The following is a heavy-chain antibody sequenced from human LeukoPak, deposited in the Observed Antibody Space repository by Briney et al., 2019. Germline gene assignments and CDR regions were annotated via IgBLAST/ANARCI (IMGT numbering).Heavy chain of an antibody. D-gene: IGHD2-2*01. CDR1: GGSFSGYY. CDR3: ARVYCSSTSCPQGWFDP. CDR2: INHSGST. Sequence: PSETLSLTCAVYGGSFSGYYWSWIRQPPGKGLEWIGEINHSGSTNYNPSLKSRVTISVDTSKNQFSLKLSSVTAADTAVYYCARVYCSSTSCPQGWFDPWGQGTLVTVSS. J-gene: IGHJ5*02. V-gene: IGHV4-34*01.